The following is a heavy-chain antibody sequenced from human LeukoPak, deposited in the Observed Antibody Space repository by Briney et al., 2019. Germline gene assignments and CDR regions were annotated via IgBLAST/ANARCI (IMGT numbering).Heavy chain of an antibody. CDR3: VKLVGVGELFWGHFLEDF. J-gene: IGHJ4*02. D-gene: IGHD3-10*01. CDR2: ISGSGGST. CDR1: GFTFSSYA. Sequence: GGSLRLSCAASGFTFSSYAMSWVRQAPGKGLEWVSAISGSGGSTYYADSVKGRFTISRDNSKNTLYLQMNSLRVEDTAVYYCVKLVGVGELFWGHFLEDFWGQGTLVTVSS. V-gene: IGHV3-23*01.